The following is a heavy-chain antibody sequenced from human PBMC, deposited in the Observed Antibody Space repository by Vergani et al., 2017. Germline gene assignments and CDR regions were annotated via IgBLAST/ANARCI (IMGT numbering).Heavy chain of an antibody. D-gene: IGHD1-1*01. CDR3: ARHTTYTDS. J-gene: IGHJ4*02. CDR1: GGSISSGGYY. CDR2: IYPADSDT. Sequence: QVQLQESGPGLVKPSQTLSLTCTVSGGSISSGGYYWSWIRQHPGKGLEWMGIIYPADSDTRYSPSFQGQVTISADKSISTAFLQWDSLKASDTALYYCARHTTYTDSWGQGTLVTVSS. V-gene: IGHV4-31*01.